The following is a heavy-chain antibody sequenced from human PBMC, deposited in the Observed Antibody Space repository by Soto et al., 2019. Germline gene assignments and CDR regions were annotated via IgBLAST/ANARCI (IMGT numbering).Heavy chain of an antibody. J-gene: IGHJ4*02. CDR1: GYSFTSYW. D-gene: IGHD6-13*01. V-gene: IGHV5-51*01. CDR2: IYPGDSDT. CDR3: ARDPLASSLYLYCFAH. Sequence: PGESLKISCKGSGYSFTSYWIGWVRQMPGKGLEWMGIIYPGDSDTRYSPSFQGQVTISADKSISTAYLQWSSLKASDTALYYCARDPLASSLYLYCFAHWAKGTLVT.